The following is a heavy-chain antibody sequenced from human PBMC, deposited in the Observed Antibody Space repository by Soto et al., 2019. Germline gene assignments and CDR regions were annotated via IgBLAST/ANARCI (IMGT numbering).Heavy chain of an antibody. V-gene: IGHV3-30*18. J-gene: IGHJ6*02. CDR1: GFTFSSYG. CDR3: AKDRRPNYYYGMDV. CDR2: ISYDGSNK. Sequence: QVQLVESGGGVVQPGRSLRLSCAASGFTFSSYGMHWVRQAPGKGLAWVAVISYDGSNKYYADSVKGRFTISRDNSKKTLYLQMTSRSAEDRAVYYCAKDRRPNYYYGMDVWGPAPTVTVSS. D-gene: IGHD3-10*01.